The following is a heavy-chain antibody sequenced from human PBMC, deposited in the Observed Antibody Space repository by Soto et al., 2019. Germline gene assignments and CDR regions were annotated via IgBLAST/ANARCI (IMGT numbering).Heavy chain of an antibody. D-gene: IGHD1-1*01. Sequence: LRLSCAASGFTFSSYGMHWVRQAPGKGLEWVAIISYDGINKYYANSVKGRLTISRDNSKNTLYLQMNSLRAEDTAVYYCAKSMYNWSDGFFDYWGQGTLVTVSS. V-gene: IGHV3-30*18. CDR1: GFTFSSYG. CDR3: AKSMYNWSDGFFDY. J-gene: IGHJ4*02. CDR2: ISYDGINK.